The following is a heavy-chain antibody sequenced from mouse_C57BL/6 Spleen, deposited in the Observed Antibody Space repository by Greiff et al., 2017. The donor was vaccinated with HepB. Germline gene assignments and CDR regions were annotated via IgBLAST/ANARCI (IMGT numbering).Heavy chain of an antibody. J-gene: IGHJ1*03. CDR2: IYPGDGDT. D-gene: IGHD1-1*01. V-gene: IGHV1-82*01. CDR3: ARAYGSSLDV. CDR1: GYAFSSSW. Sequence: VQLQQSGPELVKPGASVKISCKASGYAFSSSWMNWVKQRPGKGLEWIGRIYPGDGDTNYNGKFKGKATLTADKSSSTACMLLSSLTSEDSAVYFCARAYGSSLDVWGTGTTVTVSS.